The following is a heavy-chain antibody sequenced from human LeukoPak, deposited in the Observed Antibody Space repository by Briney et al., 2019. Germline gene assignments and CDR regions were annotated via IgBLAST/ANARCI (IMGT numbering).Heavy chain of an antibody. V-gene: IGHV3-73*01. Sequence: PGGSQRLSCAASGFTFSGSAMHWVRQASGKGLEWVGRIRSKANSYATAYAASVKGRFTISRDDSKNTAYLQMNSLKTEDTAVYYCTSHKGYYYYMDVWGKGTTVTVSS. J-gene: IGHJ6*03. CDR3: TSHKGYYYYMDV. CDR1: GFTFSGSA. CDR2: IRSKANSYAT.